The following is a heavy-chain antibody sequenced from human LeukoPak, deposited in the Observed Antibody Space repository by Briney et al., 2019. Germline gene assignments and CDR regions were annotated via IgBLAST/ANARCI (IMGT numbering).Heavy chain of an antibody. J-gene: IGHJ3*02. V-gene: IGHV3-7*01. D-gene: IGHD2-2*01. CDR3: AIQDIVVVPAARADAFDI. CDR1: GFTFSTYW. CDR2: IKQDGSEK. Sequence: PGGSLRLSCAASGFTFSTYWMSWVRQAPGKGLEWVANIKQDGSEKYYVDSVKGRFTISRDNSKNTLYLQMNSLRAEDTAVYYCAIQDIVVVPAARADAFDIWGQGTMVTVSS.